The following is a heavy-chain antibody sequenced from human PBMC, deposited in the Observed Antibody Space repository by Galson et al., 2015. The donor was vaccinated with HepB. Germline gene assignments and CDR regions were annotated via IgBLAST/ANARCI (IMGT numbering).Heavy chain of an antibody. CDR2: ISSSSSYI. Sequence: SLRLSCAASGFTFSSYSKNWVRQAPGKGLEWVSSISSSSSYIYYADSVKGRFTISRDNAKNSLYLQINSLRAEDAAVYYCARVAGRGLREYFDIWGHGTLVPVS. CDR3: ARVAGRGLREYFDI. D-gene: IGHD3-16*01. V-gene: IGHV3-21*01. J-gene: IGHJ3*02. CDR1: GFTFSSYS.